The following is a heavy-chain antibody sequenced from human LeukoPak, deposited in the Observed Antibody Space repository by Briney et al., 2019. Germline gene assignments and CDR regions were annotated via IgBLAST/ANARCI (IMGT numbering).Heavy chain of an antibody. CDR1: GYTFTSYG. D-gene: IGHD3-16*02. Sequence: ASVKVSCKASGYTFTSYGISWVRQAPGQGLEWMGWISAYNGNTNYAQKLQGRVTMTTDTSTSTAYMELRSLGSDDTAVYYCARADYDYVWGSYRYTGPDPFDYWGQGTLVTVSS. CDR2: ISAYNGNT. J-gene: IGHJ4*02. V-gene: IGHV1-18*01. CDR3: ARADYDYVWGSYRYTGPDPFDY.